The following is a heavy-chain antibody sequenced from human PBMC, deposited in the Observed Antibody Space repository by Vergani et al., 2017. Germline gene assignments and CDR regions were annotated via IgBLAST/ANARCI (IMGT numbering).Heavy chain of an antibody. CDR1: GFTFSNAW. V-gene: IGHV3-15*01. Sequence: EVQLVESGGGLVQPGGSLRLSCAASGFTFSNAWMSWVRQAPGKGLEWVGRIKSKTDGGTTDYAAPVKGRFTISRDDSKNTLYLQMNSLKTEDTAVYYCTTTSSWYLGYGMDVWGQGTTVTVSS. CDR3: TTTSSWYLGYGMDV. CDR2: IKSKTDGGTT. D-gene: IGHD6-13*01. J-gene: IGHJ6*02.